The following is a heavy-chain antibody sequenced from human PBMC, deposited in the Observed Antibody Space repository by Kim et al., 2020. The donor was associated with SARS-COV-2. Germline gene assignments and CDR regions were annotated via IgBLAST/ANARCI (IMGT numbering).Heavy chain of an antibody. CDR1: GFTFSSFT. CDR2: MSYDGSNK. J-gene: IGHJ5*02. V-gene: IGHV3-30-3*01. Sequence: GGSLRLSCAASGFTFSSFTMHWVRQAPGKGLEWVAVMSYDGSNKYYADSVKGRFTISRDNSKNTLSLQLNSLRPEDTAVYYCTRGHDSGEPDPENWFDPWGQGTLVTVSS. CDR3: TRGHDSGEPDPENWFDP. D-gene: IGHD4-17*01.